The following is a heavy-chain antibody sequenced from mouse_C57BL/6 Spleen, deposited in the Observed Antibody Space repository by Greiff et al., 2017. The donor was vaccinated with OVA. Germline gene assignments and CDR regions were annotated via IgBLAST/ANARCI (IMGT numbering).Heavy chain of an antibody. CDR2: IYPGDGDT. J-gene: IGHJ2*01. CDR1: GYAFSSSW. V-gene: IGHV1-82*01. CDR3: AHWGDYDA. D-gene: IGHD2-4*01. Sequence: QVQLQQSGPELVKPGASVKISCKASGYAFSSSWMNWVKQRPGKGLEWIGRIYPGDGDTNYNGKFKGKATLTADKSSSTAYMQLSSLTSEDSAVYFCAHWGDYDAWGQGTTLTVSS.